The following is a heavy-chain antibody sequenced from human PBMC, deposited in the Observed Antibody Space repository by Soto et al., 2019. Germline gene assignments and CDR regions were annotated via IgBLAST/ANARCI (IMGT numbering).Heavy chain of an antibody. J-gene: IGHJ4*02. CDR3: ARWVEVSLDYFDS. CDR2: IYHSGRT. D-gene: IGHD1-20*01. Sequence: SETLSLTCTFSGGSMRKGYYYLSWVRQNPGKGLEWIGHIYHSGRTYYNPSLKSRVGIFVDTSKNQFSLNLNSVTAADTAVYYCARWVEVSLDYFDSWGQGTPVTVSS. V-gene: IGHV4-31*03. CDR1: GGSMRKGYYY.